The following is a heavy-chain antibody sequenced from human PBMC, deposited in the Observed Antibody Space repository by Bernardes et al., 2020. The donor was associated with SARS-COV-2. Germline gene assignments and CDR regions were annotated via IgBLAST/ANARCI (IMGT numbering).Heavy chain of an antibody. CDR1: GFTFSSSW. V-gene: IGHV3-74*01. J-gene: IGHJ5*02. Sequence: GGSLRLSCAASGFTFSSSWFHWVRQAPGKGLVWVSRINPDGSSTNYADSVKGRFTIYRDNAKNTLFLQMSSLRAEDTAMYYCARDLGYCTNGVCSPWGQGTLVNVS. CDR3: ARDLGYCTNGVCSP. D-gene: IGHD2-8*01. CDR2: INPDGSST.